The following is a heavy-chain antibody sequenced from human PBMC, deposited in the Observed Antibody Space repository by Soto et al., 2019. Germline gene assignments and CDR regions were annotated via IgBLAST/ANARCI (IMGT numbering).Heavy chain of an antibody. CDR3: ARGEQYSGRIFDY. CDR1: GDSVSSNSAG. D-gene: IGHD1-26*01. V-gene: IGHV6-1*01. CDR2: TYYSSKWYY. Sequence: PSQTLSLTCAITGDSVSSNSAGWSWVRQSPSRGLEWLGRTYYSSKWYYEYAVSVRGRITINPDTSKNQYSLQLNSVTPEDTAVYFCARGEQYSGRIFDYWGKGTLVTV. J-gene: IGHJ4*01.